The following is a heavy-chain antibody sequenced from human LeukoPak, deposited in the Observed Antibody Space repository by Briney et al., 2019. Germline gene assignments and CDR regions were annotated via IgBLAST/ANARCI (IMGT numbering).Heavy chain of an antibody. D-gene: IGHD6-19*01. CDR3: AKGLEKQWLVPFDY. CDR2: IYSGGST. J-gene: IGHJ4*02. V-gene: IGHV3-66*01. CDR1: GFTVSSNY. Sequence: GGSLRLSCAASGFTVSSNYMSWVRQAPGKGLEWVSVIYSGGSTYYADSVKGRFTISRDNSKNTLYLQMNSLRAEDTAVYYCAKGLEKQWLVPFDYWGQGTLVTVSS.